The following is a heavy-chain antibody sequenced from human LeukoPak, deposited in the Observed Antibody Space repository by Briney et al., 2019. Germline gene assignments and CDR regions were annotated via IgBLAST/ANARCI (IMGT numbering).Heavy chain of an antibody. CDR2: IKQDGSEK. D-gene: IGHD5-18*01. J-gene: IGHJ5*02. Sequence: GGSLRLSCAASGFTFSSYEMNWVRQAPGKGLEWVANIKQDGSEKFYVDSVKGRFTISRDNAKNSLFLQMNRLRAEDMAVYYCARDSTGYGYEEWSWGQGTLVTVSS. V-gene: IGHV3-7*01. CDR3: ARDSTGYGYEEWS. CDR1: GFTFSSYE.